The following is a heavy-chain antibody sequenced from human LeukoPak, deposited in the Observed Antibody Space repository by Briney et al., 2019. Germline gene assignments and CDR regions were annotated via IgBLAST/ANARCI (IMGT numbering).Heavy chain of an antibody. V-gene: IGHV3-7*01. CDR3: ARERRASYYMDV. CDR1: GFTFNTYY. Sequence: GGSLRLSCAASGFTFNTYYMSWVRQAPGKGLKWVANIKQDGTGKYFVDSIKGRFTISRDNARSSLYLQMNSLRVEDTAVYYCARERRASYYMDVWGKGTTVTVSS. CDR2: IKQDGTGK. J-gene: IGHJ6*03.